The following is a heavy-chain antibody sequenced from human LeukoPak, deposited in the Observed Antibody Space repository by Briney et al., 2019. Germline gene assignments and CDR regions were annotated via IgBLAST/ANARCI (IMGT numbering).Heavy chain of an antibody. CDR1: GGSFSGYY. J-gene: IGHJ5*02. V-gene: IGHV4-34*01. CDR3: ARHYDFWSGYYTGSWFDP. Sequence: SETLSLICAVYGGSFSGYYWSWIRQPPGKGLEWIGEINHSGSTNYNPSLKSRVTISVDTSKNQFSLKLSSVTAADTAVYYCARHYDFWSGYYTGSWFDPWGQGTLVTVSS. D-gene: IGHD3-3*01. CDR2: INHSGST.